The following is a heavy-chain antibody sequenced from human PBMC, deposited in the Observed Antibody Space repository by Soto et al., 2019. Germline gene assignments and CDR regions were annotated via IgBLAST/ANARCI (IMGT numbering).Heavy chain of an antibody. J-gene: IGHJ6*02. D-gene: IGHD2-8*01. CDR3: ARGASTDCSNGVCSFFYNHDMDV. CDR1: GYSFTDYH. V-gene: IGHV1-2*04. Sequence: ASVKVSCKASGYSFTDYHIHWVRQAPGQGLEWLGRINPKSGGTSTAQKFQGWVTMTTDTSISTASMALTRLTSDDTAIYYCARGASTDCSNGVCSFFYNHDMDVWGQGTTVTVSS. CDR2: INPKSGGT.